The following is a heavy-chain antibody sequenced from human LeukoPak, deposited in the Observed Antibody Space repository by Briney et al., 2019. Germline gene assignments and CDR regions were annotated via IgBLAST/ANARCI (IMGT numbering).Heavy chain of an antibody. CDR3: ARDPYSSSNGY. V-gene: IGHV4-39*07. CDR1: GGSISSSSYY. J-gene: IGHJ4*02. Sequence: SETLSLTCTVSGGSISSSSYYWGWIRQPPGKGLEWIGSIYYSGSTYYNPSLKSRVTISVDTSKNQFSLKLSSVTAADTAVYYCARDPYSSSNGYWGQGTLVTVSS. CDR2: IYYSGST. D-gene: IGHD6-13*01.